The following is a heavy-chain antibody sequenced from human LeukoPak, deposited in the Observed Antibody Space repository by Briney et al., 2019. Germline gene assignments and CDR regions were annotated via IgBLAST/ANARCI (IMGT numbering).Heavy chain of an antibody. J-gene: IGHJ6*03. Sequence: ASVKASCKASGYTFTSYDINWVRQATGQGLEWMGWMNPNSGNTGYAQKFQGRVTITRNTSISTAYMELRSLRSDDTAVYYCARQLYGSGSYYSYYYYMDVWGKGTTVTVSS. V-gene: IGHV1-8*03. D-gene: IGHD3-10*01. CDR1: GYTFTSYD. CDR3: ARQLYGSGSYYSYYYYMDV. CDR2: MNPNSGNT.